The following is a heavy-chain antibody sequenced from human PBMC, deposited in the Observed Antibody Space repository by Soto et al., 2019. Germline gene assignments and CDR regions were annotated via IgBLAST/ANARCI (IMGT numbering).Heavy chain of an antibody. Sequence: QVQLVQSGAEVKKPGASVKVSCKASGYTFTSYGISWVRQAPGQGLEWMGWISAYNGNKKYAQKLQGRVTMTTDTARSTAYMELRSLRSDDTAVYYCARDLGGSYYAPVDYWGQGTVVTVSS. V-gene: IGHV1-18*01. D-gene: IGHD1-26*01. J-gene: IGHJ4*02. CDR1: GYTFTSYG. CDR3: ARDLGGSYYAPVDY. CDR2: ISAYNGNK.